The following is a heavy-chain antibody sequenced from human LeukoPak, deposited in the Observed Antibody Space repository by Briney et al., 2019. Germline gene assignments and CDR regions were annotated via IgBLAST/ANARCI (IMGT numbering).Heavy chain of an antibody. V-gene: IGHV4-34*01. J-gene: IGHJ4*02. CDR1: GGSFSGYY. CDR2: INHSGST. Sequence: SETLSLTCAVYGGSFSGYYWSWIRQPPGKGLEWIGEINHSGSTNYNPSLKSRVTISVDTSKNQFSLKPSSVTAADTAVYYCASGSYFDYWGQGTLVTASS. CDR3: ASGSYFDY.